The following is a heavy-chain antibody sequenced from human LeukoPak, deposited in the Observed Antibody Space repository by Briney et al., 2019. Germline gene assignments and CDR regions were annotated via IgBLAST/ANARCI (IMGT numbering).Heavy chain of an antibody. CDR1: GFTFSSYW. V-gene: IGHV3-7*03. J-gene: IGHJ6*04. Sequence: PGGSLRLSCAASGFTFSSYWMSWVRQAPGKGLEWVASINNDGSGKYSVDSVRDRVTISRDNAKNSLHLQINSLTVEDTAIYYCVRDDGDVWGKGTTVTVSS. CDR3: VRDDGDV. CDR2: INNDGSGK.